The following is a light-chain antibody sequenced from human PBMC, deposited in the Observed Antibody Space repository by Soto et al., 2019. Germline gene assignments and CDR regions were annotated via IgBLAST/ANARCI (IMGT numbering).Light chain of an antibody. CDR1: GSDVGGFNY. V-gene: IGLV2-14*01. Sequence: QSALTQPASVSGSPGQSITISCTGSGSDVGGFNYVSWYLQYPGKAPKLIIYEVNDRPSGISNRFSGSKSGNTASLTISGLQAEDEADYYCSSYTRSSTLIFGGGIKLTVL. CDR2: EVN. CDR3: SSYTRSSTLI. J-gene: IGLJ2*01.